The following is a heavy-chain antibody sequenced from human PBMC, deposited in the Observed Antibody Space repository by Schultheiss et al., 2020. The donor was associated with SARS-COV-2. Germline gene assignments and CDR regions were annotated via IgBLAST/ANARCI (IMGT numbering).Heavy chain of an antibody. CDR2: IYYSGST. J-gene: IGHJ4*02. D-gene: IGHD2-2*01. Sequence: SETLSLTCTVSGGSISSSSYYWGWIRQHPGKGLEWIGYIYYSGSTYYNPSLKSRVNISVDTSKNQFSLKLSSVTAADTAVYYCARGRGSSTYKTFDYWGQGTLVTVSS. CDR3: ARGRGSSTYKTFDY. CDR1: GGSISSSSYY. V-gene: IGHV4-31*03.